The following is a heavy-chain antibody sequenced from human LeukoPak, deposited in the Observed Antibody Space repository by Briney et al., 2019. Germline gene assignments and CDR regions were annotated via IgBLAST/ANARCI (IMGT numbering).Heavy chain of an antibody. D-gene: IGHD6-19*01. J-gene: IGHJ5*02. CDR2: INPSGGST. CDR1: GYTFTSYY. V-gene: IGHV1-46*01. CDR3: ARDAGIAVAGTGWFDP. Sequence: GASVKVSCKASGYTFTSYYMHWVRQAPGQGLEWMGIINPSGGSTSYAQKFQGRVTMTRDMSTSTVYMELSSLRSEDTAVYYCARDAGIAVAGTGWFDPWGQGTLVTVSS.